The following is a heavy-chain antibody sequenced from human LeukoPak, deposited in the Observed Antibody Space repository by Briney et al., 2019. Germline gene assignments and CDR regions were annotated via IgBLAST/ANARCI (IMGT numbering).Heavy chain of an antibody. CDR1: GYTFTGYY. CDR2: INPNSGGT. D-gene: IGHD6-13*01. V-gene: IGHV1-2*02. J-gene: IGHJ4*02. CDR3: ARAGFGIAADPFNY. Sequence: ASVNVSRKASGYTFTGYYMHWVRQAPGQGLEWMGWINPNSGGTDYAQKFQGRVTMTRDTSISTAYMELRSLRSDDTAVYYCARAGFGIAADPFNYWGQGTLVTVSS.